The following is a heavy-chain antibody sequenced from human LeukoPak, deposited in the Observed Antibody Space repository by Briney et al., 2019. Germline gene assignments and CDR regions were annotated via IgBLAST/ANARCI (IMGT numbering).Heavy chain of an antibody. Sequence: VASVKASCKASGGTFSSYAISWVRQAPGQGLEWMGRIIPILGIANYAQKFQGRVTITADKSTSTAYMELSSLRSEDTAVYYCARSVGIVVVTAMPYFDYWGQGTLVTVSS. V-gene: IGHV1-69*04. CDR2: IIPILGIA. J-gene: IGHJ4*02. CDR1: GGTFSSYA. D-gene: IGHD2-21*02. CDR3: ARSVGIVVVTAMPYFDY.